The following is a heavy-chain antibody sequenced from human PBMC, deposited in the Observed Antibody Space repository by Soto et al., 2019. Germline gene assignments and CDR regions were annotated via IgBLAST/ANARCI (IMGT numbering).Heavy chain of an antibody. CDR2: IWYDGSNK. CDR1: GFTFSSYG. CDR3: ARGGGYANYYYYGMDV. D-gene: IGHD5-12*01. Sequence: QVQLVESGGGVVQPGRSLRLSCAASGFTFSSYGMHWVRQAPGKGLEWVAVIWYDGSNKYYADSVKGRFTISRDNSKNTLYLQMNSLRGEDTAVYYCARGGGYANYYYYGMDVWGQGTTVTVSS. V-gene: IGHV3-33*01. J-gene: IGHJ6*02.